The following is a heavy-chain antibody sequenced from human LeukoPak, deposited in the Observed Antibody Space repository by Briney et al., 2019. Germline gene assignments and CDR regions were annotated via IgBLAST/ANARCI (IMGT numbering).Heavy chain of an antibody. CDR2: IILIFGTA. Sequence: GASVKVSCKASGDTFSSYAISWARQAPGQGLEWMGGIILIFGTANYAQKFQGRVTITADKSTTTAYMELSSLRSEDTAVYYCARSSVVTAMVRLDYWGQGTLVTVSS. CDR1: GDTFSSYA. J-gene: IGHJ4*02. V-gene: IGHV1-69*06. D-gene: IGHD2-21*02. CDR3: ARSSVVTAMVRLDY.